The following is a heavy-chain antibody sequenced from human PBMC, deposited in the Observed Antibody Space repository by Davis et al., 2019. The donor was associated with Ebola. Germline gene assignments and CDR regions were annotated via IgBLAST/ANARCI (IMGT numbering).Heavy chain of an antibody. Sequence: SETLSLTCTVSGGSFSTYYWSWVPQPPGKGLEWVGYLYYSGTTHYNPSLRGRVTISVDTSKKHFSLKLGSVTAADTAVYYCARGSQWLGPDYWGQGTLVTVSS. CDR2: LYYSGTT. CDR3: ARGSQWLGPDY. CDR1: GGSFSTYY. J-gene: IGHJ4*02. V-gene: IGHV4-59*01. D-gene: IGHD6-19*01.